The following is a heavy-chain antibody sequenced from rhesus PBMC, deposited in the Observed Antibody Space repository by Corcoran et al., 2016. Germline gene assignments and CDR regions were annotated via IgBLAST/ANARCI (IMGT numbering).Heavy chain of an antibody. CDR2: ADHEDGEA. V-gene: IGHV1-111*02. CDR1: GYTFTDHY. Sequence: EVQLVQSGAEVKKPGATVKISCKASGYTFTDHYLHWVRQAPGKGLEWGGSADHEDGEADYEQNVQDRVTITADSSTGTAYMELSSLRSEDTAVYYCARGESNSGRAPDYWGQGVLVTVSS. CDR3: ARGESNSGRAPDY. D-gene: IGHD3-16*01. J-gene: IGHJ4*01.